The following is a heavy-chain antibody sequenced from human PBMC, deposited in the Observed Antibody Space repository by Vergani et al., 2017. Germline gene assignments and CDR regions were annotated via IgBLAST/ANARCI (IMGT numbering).Heavy chain of an antibody. D-gene: IGHD1-1*01. V-gene: IGHV1-2*02. J-gene: IGHJ4*02. CDR3: ARGGTDGFDY. Sequence: QVQLVQSGAEVKKPGASVKVSCKASGYTFTGYYMHWVRQAPGQGLELMGWINPNSGGTNYSQQFQGRVTMTRDTSISTAYMERSRLRSDDTAVYYCARGGTDGFDYWGQGTLVTVSS. CDR2: INPNSGGT. CDR1: GYTFTGYY.